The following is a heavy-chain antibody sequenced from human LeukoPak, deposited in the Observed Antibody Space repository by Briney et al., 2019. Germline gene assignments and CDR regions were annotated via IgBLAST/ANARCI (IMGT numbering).Heavy chain of an antibody. J-gene: IGHJ5*02. V-gene: IGHV1-46*01. CDR1: GYTFTRYY. Sequence: ASVKVSCKASGYTFTRYYMHWVRQAPGQGLEWMGIINPSGGSARYAQKFQGRVTMTRDTSISTAYMELSRLTSDDTAVYYCARAAAGNWFDPWGQGTLVTVSS. CDR3: ARAAAGNWFDP. D-gene: IGHD6-13*01. CDR2: INPSGGSA.